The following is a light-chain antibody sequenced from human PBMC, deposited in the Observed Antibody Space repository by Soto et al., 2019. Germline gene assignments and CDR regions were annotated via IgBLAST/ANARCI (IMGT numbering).Light chain of an antibody. CDR1: SSDVGGYNS. V-gene: IGLV2-11*01. Sequence: QSALTQPRSVSGSPGQSVTISCTGTSSDVGGYNSVSWYQHHPGEAPKLMIYDVSKRPSGVPDRFSGSKSGNTASLTISGLQAEDEADYYCCSYAGKYTHVLFGGGTKVTVL. CDR3: CSYAGKYTHVL. CDR2: DVS. J-gene: IGLJ2*01.